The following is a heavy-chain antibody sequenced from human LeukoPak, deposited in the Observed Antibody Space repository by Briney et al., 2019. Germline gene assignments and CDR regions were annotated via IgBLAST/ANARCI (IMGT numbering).Heavy chain of an antibody. D-gene: IGHD3-3*01. CDR1: GGSISSGGYY. CDR2: IYYSGST. V-gene: IGHV4-31*03. Sequence: SETLSLTCTVSGGSISSGGYYWSWIRQHPGKGLEWIGYIYYSGSTYYNPSLKSRVTISVDTSKNQFSLKLSSVTAADTAVYYCARGPYDFWSGYRFDYWGQGTLVTVSS. CDR3: ARGPYDFWSGYRFDY. J-gene: IGHJ4*02.